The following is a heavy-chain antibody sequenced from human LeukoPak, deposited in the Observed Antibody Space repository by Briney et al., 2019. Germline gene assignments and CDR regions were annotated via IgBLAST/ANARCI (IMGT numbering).Heavy chain of an antibody. V-gene: IGHV3-48*03. J-gene: IGHJ6*04. D-gene: IGHD3-10*02. CDR2: ITSSSRTI. CDR1: GFTFSSSE. CDR3: AELGITMIGGV. Sequence: GGSLRLSCVASGFTFSSSEMNWVRQAPGKGLEWISYITSSSRTIYYADSVKGRFSISRGNAKNLLYLQMNNLRAEDTAVYYYAELGITMIGGVWGKGTTVTISS.